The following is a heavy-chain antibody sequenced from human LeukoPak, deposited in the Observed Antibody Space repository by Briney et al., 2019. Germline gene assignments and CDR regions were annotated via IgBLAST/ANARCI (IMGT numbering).Heavy chain of an antibody. J-gene: IGHJ4*02. CDR2: IYSSGSA. CDR1: GGSINSNNYY. D-gene: IGHD4-17*01. V-gene: IGHV4-39*01. CDR3: ARTTVSFTLFDY. Sequence: SETLSLTCTVSGGSINSNNYYWGWIRQPPGKGLEWIGSIYSSGSAYYNPSLKSRVTISVDTSKNQFSLKLSSVTAADTAVYYCARTTVSFTLFDYWGQGTLVTVSS.